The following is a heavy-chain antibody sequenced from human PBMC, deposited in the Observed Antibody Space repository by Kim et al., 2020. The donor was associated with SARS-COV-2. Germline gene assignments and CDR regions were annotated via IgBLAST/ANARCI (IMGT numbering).Heavy chain of an antibody. CDR2: INAGNGNT. D-gene: IGHD3-16*01. CDR1: GYTFTSYA. Sequence: ASVKVSCKASGYTFTSYAMHWVRQAPGQRLEWMGWINAGNGNTKYSQKIQGRVTITRDTSASTAYMELSSLRSEDTAVYYCVWGHDSYYFDYWGQGTLVTVSS. CDR3: VWGHDSYYFDY. J-gene: IGHJ4*02. V-gene: IGHV1-3*01.